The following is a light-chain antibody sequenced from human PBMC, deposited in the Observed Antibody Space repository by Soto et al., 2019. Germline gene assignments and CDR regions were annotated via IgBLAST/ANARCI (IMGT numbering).Light chain of an antibody. CDR1: SSDVGGYNY. V-gene: IGLV2-14*03. Sequence: QSVLTQPASVSGSPGQSITISCTGTSSDVGGYNYVSWYQQHPGKAPKLMICDVSNRPSGVSNRFSGSKSGNTASLTISGLQAEDEADYYCSSYTSRSSVVFGGGTQLTVL. CDR3: SSYTSRSSVV. J-gene: IGLJ2*01. CDR2: DVS.